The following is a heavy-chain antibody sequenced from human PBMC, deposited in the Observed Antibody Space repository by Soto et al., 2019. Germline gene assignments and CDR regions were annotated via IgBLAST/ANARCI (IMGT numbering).Heavy chain of an antibody. J-gene: IGHJ5*02. V-gene: IGHV1-69*06. CDR3: TRGIQLRS. CDR1: GGTFSNYA. Sequence: QVQLVQSGAEVKKPGSSVKVSCKASGGTFSNYALTWVRQAPGQGLEWMGGIIPLSGTPNYAQKFQGRVPLTSDKATTAVYMGLSSLRSADMAVYYFTRGIQLRSWGQGNLVTVS. D-gene: IGHD5-18*01. CDR2: IIPLSGTP.